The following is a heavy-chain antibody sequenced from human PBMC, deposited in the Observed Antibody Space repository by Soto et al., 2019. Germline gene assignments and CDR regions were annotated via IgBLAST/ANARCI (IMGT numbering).Heavy chain of an antibody. V-gene: IGHV3-33*01. CDR3: ARDRGYSYGFNYYYCMDV. D-gene: IGHD5-18*01. Sequence: QVQLVESGGGVVQPGRSLRLSCAASGFTFSSYGMHWVRQAPGKGLEWVAVIWYDGSNKYYADSVKGRFTISRDNSKNTLYLQMSSLRAEDTAVYYCARDRGYSYGFNYYYCMDVWGQGTTVTVSS. CDR1: GFTFSSYG. J-gene: IGHJ6*02. CDR2: IWYDGSNK.